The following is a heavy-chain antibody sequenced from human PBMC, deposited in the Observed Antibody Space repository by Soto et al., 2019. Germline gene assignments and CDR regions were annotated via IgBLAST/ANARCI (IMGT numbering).Heavy chain of an antibody. D-gene: IGHD5-18*01. CDR1: GFSFSSQA. Sequence: QEQLMESGGGVVQPGRSLRLSCVASGFSFSSQAMHWVRQAPGKGLEWVAAISNDGNRQLYADSVKDRFTISRDNCRNTIDLQMNNLRPEDTAVYFCARDIYSYGSVGTPDIWGQATMVTVSS. V-gene: IGHV3-30-3*01. CDR2: ISNDGNRQ. CDR3: ARDIYSYGSVGTPDI. J-gene: IGHJ3*02.